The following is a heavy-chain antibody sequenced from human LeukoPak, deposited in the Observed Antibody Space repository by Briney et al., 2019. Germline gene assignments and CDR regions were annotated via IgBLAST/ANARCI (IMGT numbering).Heavy chain of an antibody. Sequence: PSETLSLTCIGSSDSVNTYYCSWIRQPPGKGLGWIGYTYYGGSTKYNPSLKSRVTISVDTSKNQFSLKLTSVTAADTAVYYCAISNTVRRPFFDPWGPGTLVTVSS. CDR1: SDSVNTYY. J-gene: IGHJ5*02. CDR3: AISNTVRRPFFDP. D-gene: IGHD4-11*01. CDR2: TYYGGST. V-gene: IGHV4-59*02.